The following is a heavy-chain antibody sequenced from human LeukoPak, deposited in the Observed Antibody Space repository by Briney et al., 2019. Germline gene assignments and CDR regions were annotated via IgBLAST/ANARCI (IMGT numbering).Heavy chain of an antibody. CDR3: ASPYGDNPAAYYFDY. CDR2: IWYDGSNK. J-gene: IGHJ4*02. CDR1: GFTFSSYG. Sequence: GGSLRLSCAASGFTFSSYGMHWVRQAPGKGLDWVAFIWYDGSNKYYADSVKGRFTISRDNSKNTLYLQMNSLRAEDTAVYYCASPYGDNPAAYYFDYWGQGTLVTVSS. V-gene: IGHV3-33*01. D-gene: IGHD4-23*01.